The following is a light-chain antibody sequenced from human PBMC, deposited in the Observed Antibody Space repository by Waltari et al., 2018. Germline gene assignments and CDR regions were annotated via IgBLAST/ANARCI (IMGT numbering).Light chain of an antibody. Sequence: QSVLAQPPSVSGAPGQTVTISCAESSSNLGTNFAVHWYQQFPGTAPKLLIYDNTNRPSGVPDRFSGSKSGTSASLAITGLQAEDEADYYCQSYDNRLSGVVFGGGTKLTVL. CDR3: QSYDNRLSGVV. CDR2: DNT. V-gene: IGLV1-40*01. J-gene: IGLJ2*01. CDR1: SSNLGTNFA.